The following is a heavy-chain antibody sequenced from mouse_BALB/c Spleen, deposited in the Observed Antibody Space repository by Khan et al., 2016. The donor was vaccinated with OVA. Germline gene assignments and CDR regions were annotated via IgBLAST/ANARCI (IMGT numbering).Heavy chain of an antibody. D-gene: IGHD2-14*01. V-gene: IGHV1-26*01. CDR2: INPNTDNT. CDR1: GFSFTAYY. J-gene: IGHJ3*01. Sequence: EVQLQQSGPDLVKTGASVTISCKASGFSFTAYYMNWVKLSPGKSLACIGRINPNTDNTNYNQKFKGKAIFTVDTSSRTAYMERRRLTSEDSAVYYCARWYDFFAYWGQGTLVTVSA. CDR3: ARWYDFFAY.